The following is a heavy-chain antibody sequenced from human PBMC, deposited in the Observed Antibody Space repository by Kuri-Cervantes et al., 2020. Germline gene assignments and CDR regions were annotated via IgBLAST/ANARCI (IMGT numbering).Heavy chain of an antibody. CDR1: GFSFSDSY. CDR2: IGSSGSSI. Sequence: GESLKISCAASGFSFSDSYMNWIRQAPGKGLEWASYIGSSGSSIYYADSVKGRFTISRDNAKNTLYLQMNSLRAEDTAVYYCARDRPADYWGQGTLVTVSS. V-gene: IGHV3-11*04. D-gene: IGHD6-6*01. CDR3: ARDRPADY. J-gene: IGHJ4*02.